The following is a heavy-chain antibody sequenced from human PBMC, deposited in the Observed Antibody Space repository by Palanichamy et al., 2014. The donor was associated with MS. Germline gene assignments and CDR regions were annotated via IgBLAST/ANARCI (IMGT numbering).Heavy chain of an antibody. D-gene: IGHD4-17*01. Sequence: QITLKASGPTVVKPMETLTLTCTFSGFSLASSGVGXGWIRHSPGKALEWLALIYWDDDRRYSPSLKTRLTVTKETSKNQVVLTMTYMEPVDSGTYYCAHRRLHNGDWGSAHFDYWGQGSLVTVS. J-gene: IGHJ4*02. V-gene: IGHV2-5*02. CDR1: GFSLASSGVG. CDR3: AHRRLHNGDWGSAHFDY. CDR2: IYWDDDR.